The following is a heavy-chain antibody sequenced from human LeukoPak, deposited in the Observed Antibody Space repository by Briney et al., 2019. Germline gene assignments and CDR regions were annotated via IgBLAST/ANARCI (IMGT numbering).Heavy chain of an antibody. V-gene: IGHV4-59*11. CDR3: ARVNYDFWSGYTN. CDR2: IYYSGGT. Sequence: SETLSLTCTVSGGSISSHYWSWIRQPPGKGLEWIGYIYYSGGTNYNPSLKSRVTISVDTSKNQFSLKLSSVTAADTAVYYCARVNYDFWSGYTNWGQGTLVTVSS. D-gene: IGHD3-3*01. J-gene: IGHJ4*02. CDR1: GGSISSHY.